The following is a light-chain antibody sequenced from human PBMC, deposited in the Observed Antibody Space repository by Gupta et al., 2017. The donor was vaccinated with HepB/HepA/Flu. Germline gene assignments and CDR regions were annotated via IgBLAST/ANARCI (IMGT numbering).Light chain of an antibody. CDR1: QSVSSN. CDR3: QQYNKWPPFT. Sequence: DIVLTQSPATLSVSPGERATLSCRASQSVSSNLAWYQQKPGRTPRLLIYAASARATGVPARFSGSGSGTEFTLTISSLQSEDFAVYYCQQYNKWPPFTFGQGTRLEI. V-gene: IGKV3-15*01. CDR2: AAS. J-gene: IGKJ5*01.